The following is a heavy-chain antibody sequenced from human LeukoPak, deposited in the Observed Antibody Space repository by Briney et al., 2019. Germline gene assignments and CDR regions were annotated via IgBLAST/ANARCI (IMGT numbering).Heavy chain of an antibody. Sequence: GGSLRLSCAASGFTFDDYTMHWVRQAPGKGLEWVSLISWDGGSTYYADSVKGRFTISRDNAKNSLYLQMNSLRAEDTAVYYCAELGITMIGGVWGKGTTVTISS. J-gene: IGHJ6*04. CDR3: AELGITMIGGV. CDR1: GFTFDDYT. CDR2: ISWDGGST. V-gene: IGHV3-43*01. D-gene: IGHD3-10*02.